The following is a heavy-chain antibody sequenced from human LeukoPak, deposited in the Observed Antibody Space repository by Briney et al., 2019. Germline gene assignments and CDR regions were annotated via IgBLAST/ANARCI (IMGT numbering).Heavy chain of an antibody. CDR3: AREGSGWPFDY. CDR2: ISSSSSYI. D-gene: IGHD6-19*01. V-gene: IGHV3-21*01. CDR1: GFTFSSYS. J-gene: IGHJ4*02. Sequence: GGSLRLSCAASGFTFSSYSTNWVRQAPGKGLEWVSSISSSSSYIYYADSVKGRFTISRDNAKNSLYLQMNSLRAEDTAVYYCAREGSGWPFDYWGQGTLVTVSS.